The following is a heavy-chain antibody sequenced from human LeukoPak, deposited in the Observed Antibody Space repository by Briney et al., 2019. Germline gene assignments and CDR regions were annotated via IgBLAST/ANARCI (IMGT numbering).Heavy chain of an antibody. CDR1: GFTFSSYA. V-gene: IGHV3-23*01. Sequence: PTGGSLRLSCAASGFTFSSYAMSWVRQAPGKGLEWVSAISGSGGSTYYADSVKGRFTISRDNSKNTLYLQMNSLRAEDTAVYYCAKGIYDSSGYYTYWGQGTLVTVSS. CDR2: ISGSGGST. D-gene: IGHD3-22*01. CDR3: AKGIYDSSGYYTY. J-gene: IGHJ4*02.